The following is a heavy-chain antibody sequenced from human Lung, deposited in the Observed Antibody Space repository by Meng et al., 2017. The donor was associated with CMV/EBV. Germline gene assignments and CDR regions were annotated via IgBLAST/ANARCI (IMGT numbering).Heavy chain of an antibody. J-gene: IGHJ4*01. CDR1: GYSFSGFY. Sequence: VHLVQPGAEVKRPGASVKISCQASGYSFSGFYLNWARQAPGHGLEWLGRVNPISDDTHLAQKFEGRITVTRGATINTAFMELTRLRPDDTAVYYCAKSSDNGWSSWGPGTLVTVSS. CDR3: AKSSDNGWSS. V-gene: IGHV1-2*06. CDR2: VNPISDDT. D-gene: IGHD6-19*01.